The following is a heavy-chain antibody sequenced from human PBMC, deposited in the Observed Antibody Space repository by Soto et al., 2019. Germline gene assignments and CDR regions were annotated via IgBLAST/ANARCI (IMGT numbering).Heavy chain of an antibody. V-gene: IGHV4-39*01. Sequence: QLQLQESGPGLVKPSETLSLTCTVSGGSLSSSSYYWGWIRQPPGKGLEWIGNIFYSGNTYYNPSLXRXVXIXXDTSKTQFSLKLGSVTAADTAAYYCALHQYTGPAATGRFDPWGQGTLVTVSS. D-gene: IGHD2-15*01. CDR2: IFYSGNT. CDR3: ALHQYTGPAATGRFDP. CDR1: GGSLSSSSYY. J-gene: IGHJ5*02.